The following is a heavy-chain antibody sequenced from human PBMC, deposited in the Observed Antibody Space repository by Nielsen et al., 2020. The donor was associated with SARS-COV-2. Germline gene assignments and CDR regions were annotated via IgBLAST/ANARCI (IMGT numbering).Heavy chain of an antibody. CDR3: VSAGSDYYYGMDV. J-gene: IGHJ6*02. CDR2: ISGSGGST. V-gene: IGHV3-23*01. D-gene: IGHD3-10*01. Sequence: GESLKISCAASGFTFSSYAMSWVRQAPGKGLEWVSAISGSGGSTYYADSVKGRFTISRDNSKNTLYLQMNSLRAEDTALYYCVSAGSDYYYGMDVWGQGTTVTVSS. CDR1: GFTFSSYA.